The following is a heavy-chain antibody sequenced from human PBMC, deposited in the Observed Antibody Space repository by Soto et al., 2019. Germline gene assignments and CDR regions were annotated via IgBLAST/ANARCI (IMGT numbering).Heavy chain of an antibody. CDR2: VWYDGSNG. D-gene: IGHD6-6*01. Sequence: LRLSFAASGFIFSNFGMHWVRQAPGKGLEWVAGVWYDGSNGVSADSVKGRFTISRDNSKNTLYLQMTSLRAEDTAVYYCARDPRTARASAMDVWGQGTTVTVSS. J-gene: IGHJ6*02. CDR3: ARDPRTARASAMDV. V-gene: IGHV3-33*01. CDR1: GFIFSNFG.